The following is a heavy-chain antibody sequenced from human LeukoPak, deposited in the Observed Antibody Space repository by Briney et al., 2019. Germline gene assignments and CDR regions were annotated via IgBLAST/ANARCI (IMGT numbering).Heavy chain of an antibody. J-gene: IGHJ4*02. V-gene: IGHV3-23*01. CDR3: AKAIVGVSGLGY. Sequence: PRGSLRLSCAPSGFTFSRSAMSCVRHAPRKGLEWGSAISVSGTSTYSADSVKGQFTISRDTSKSTLYLQMNSLRAEDTALYYCAKAIVGVSGLGYWGQGTLVTVSS. D-gene: IGHD1-26*01. CDR1: GFTFSRSA. CDR2: ISVSGTST.